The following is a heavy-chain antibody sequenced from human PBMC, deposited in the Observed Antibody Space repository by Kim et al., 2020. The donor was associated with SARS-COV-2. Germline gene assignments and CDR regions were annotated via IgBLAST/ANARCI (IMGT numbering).Heavy chain of an antibody. V-gene: IGHV1-18*01. CDR3: AREGGVGFFDY. Sequence: TNSAQKLQGRVTMTTDTSTSTAYMELRSLRSDDTAVYYCAREGGVGFFDYWGQGTLVTVSS. J-gene: IGHJ4*02. D-gene: IGHD2-15*01. CDR2: T.